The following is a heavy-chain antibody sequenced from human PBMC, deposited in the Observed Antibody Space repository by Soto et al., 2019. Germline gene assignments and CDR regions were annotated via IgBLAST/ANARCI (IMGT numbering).Heavy chain of an antibody. CDR3: AKDPRLQPRAAAGKQLATQAIDH. Sequence: LRLSCSASGFSFSSYAMGWVRQAPGKGLEWVSTISASGVSTYHADSVQGRFTVSRDNSKNTLYLQMNSLRVEDTAVYYCAKDPRLQPRAAAGKQLATQAIDHWGQGTLVTVSS. D-gene: IGHD6-13*01. J-gene: IGHJ4*02. CDR1: GFSFSSYA. CDR2: ISASGVST. V-gene: IGHV3-23*01.